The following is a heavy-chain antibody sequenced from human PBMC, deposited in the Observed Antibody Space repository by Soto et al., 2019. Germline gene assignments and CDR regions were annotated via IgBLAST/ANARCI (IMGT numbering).Heavy chain of an antibody. CDR1: GFKFSNYA. D-gene: IGHD3-16*01. CDR2: ISATGGGT. Sequence: GWSLRLSWAASGFKFSNYAMSWVRQAPGKGLEWVSLISATGGGTYYADSVKGRFTISRDNSHNTLYLQVHSLTAEDTAVYYCAKDRRAGGNSAFYFDFWGQGAQVTVSS. V-gene: IGHV3-23*01. J-gene: IGHJ4*02. CDR3: AKDRRAGGNSAFYFDF.